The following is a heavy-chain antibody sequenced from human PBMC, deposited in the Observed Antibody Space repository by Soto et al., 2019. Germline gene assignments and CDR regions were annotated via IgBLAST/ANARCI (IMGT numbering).Heavy chain of an antibody. Sequence: AVKVPCKASRCTFNSYAISWVRQAPGQGLEWMGGIIPIFGTANYAQKFQGRVTITADESTGTAYMELSSLRSEDTAVYYCARDYSGSYSFSILGYYYGMDVWGQGTTVTVSS. V-gene: IGHV1-69*13. D-gene: IGHD1-26*01. CDR1: RCTFNSYA. CDR2: IIPIFGTA. J-gene: IGHJ6*02. CDR3: ARDYSGSYSFSILGYYYGMDV.